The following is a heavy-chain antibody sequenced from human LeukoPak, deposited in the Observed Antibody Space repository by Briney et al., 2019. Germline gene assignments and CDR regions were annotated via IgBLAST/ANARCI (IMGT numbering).Heavy chain of an antibody. Sequence: GGSLRLSCAASGFTFSSYAMSWVRQAPGKGLEWVSAISGSGGSTYYADSVKGRFTISRDNSKNTVYLQMNSLRDEDTAVFYCAKGGPFSTSSQKYFDPWGQGSLVIVS. J-gene: IGHJ5*02. V-gene: IGHV3-23*01. CDR3: AKGGPFSTSSQKYFDP. D-gene: IGHD6-6*01. CDR2: ISGSGGST. CDR1: GFTFSSYA.